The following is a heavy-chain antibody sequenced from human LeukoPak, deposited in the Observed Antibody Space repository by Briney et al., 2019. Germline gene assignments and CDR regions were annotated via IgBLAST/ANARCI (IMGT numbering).Heavy chain of an antibody. CDR3: AKIAAAGNVGYFDY. D-gene: IGHD6-13*01. CDR2: ISGSGGAT. V-gene: IGHV3-23*01. Sequence: PGRSLRLSCAASGFTFSSCAMSWVRQAPGKGLEWVSTISGSGGATYYADSVKGRFTISRDNSKNTLYLQMNSLRTEDTAVYYCAKIAAAGNVGYFDYWGQGALVTVSS. J-gene: IGHJ4*02. CDR1: GFTFSSCA.